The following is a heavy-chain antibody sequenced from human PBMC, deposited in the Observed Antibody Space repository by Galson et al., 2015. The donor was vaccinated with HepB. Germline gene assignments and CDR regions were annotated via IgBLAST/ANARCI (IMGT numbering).Heavy chain of an antibody. CDR1: GFTFSSYA. J-gene: IGHJ1*01. Sequence: SLRLSCAASGFTFSSYAMSWVRQAPGKGLEWVSGISGSGGSTHYADSVKGRFTISRDNSKNTLYLQMNSLRAEDTAVYYCAKDAADYYDSSGYGVEYFQHWGQGTLVTVSS. CDR2: ISGSGGST. D-gene: IGHD3-22*01. CDR3: AKDAADYYDSSGYGVEYFQH. V-gene: IGHV3-23*01.